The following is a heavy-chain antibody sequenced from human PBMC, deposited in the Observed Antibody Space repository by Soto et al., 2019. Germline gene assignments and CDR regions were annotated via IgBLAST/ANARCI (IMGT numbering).Heavy chain of an antibody. CDR3: ARGEGVGVAGSAAFDM. CDR1: GYPVTAYY. CDR2: INPATGAA. Sequence: QLHLVQSGAVVKKPGASVTVSCSASGYPVTAYYMHWVRQAPGRGLEWMGGINPATGAAKYTQTCQGRSTITRDTSTSTAFIELSGPTSEDTAVFNSARGEGVGVAGSAAFDMWGQGTLVTVSS. J-gene: IGHJ3*02. V-gene: IGHV1-2*02. D-gene: IGHD3-3*01.